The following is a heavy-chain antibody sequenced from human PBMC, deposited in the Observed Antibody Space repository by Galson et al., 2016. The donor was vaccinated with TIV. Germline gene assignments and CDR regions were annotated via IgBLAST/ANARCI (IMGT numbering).Heavy chain of an antibody. Sequence: SLRLSCAASGFTFTNHWMHWVRQVPGKGLEWVSRLNEDGTTTYYVDSVQGRFTISRDNAKNTLNIQMNNLRADDTAVYYCARGILGPSVAFDAWGQGTVVTVSS. J-gene: IGHJ3*01. CDR2: LNEDGTTT. CDR1: GFTFTNHW. V-gene: IGHV3-74*01. D-gene: IGHD7-27*01. CDR3: ARGILGPSVAFDA.